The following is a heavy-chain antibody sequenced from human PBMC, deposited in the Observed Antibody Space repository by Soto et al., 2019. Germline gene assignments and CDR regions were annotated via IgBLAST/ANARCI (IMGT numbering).Heavy chain of an antibody. Sequence: QITLKESGPPLVKPTQTLTLTCTFSGFSLSTTGVGVGWIRQPPGKALDWLALIYWDDDKRYSPSLKSRLTTAMDTSKSQVKLTTPNMDPIHAATYSCVQAPPVATGSDYWRQGTLVTVSS. J-gene: IGHJ4*02. CDR2: IYWDDDK. V-gene: IGHV2-5*02. CDR3: VQAPPVATGSDY. D-gene: IGHD5-12*01. CDR1: GFSLSTTGVG.